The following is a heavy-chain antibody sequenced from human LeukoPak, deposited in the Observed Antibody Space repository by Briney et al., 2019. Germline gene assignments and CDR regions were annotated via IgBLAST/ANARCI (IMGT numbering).Heavy chain of an antibody. CDR1: GYTFTSYG. J-gene: IGHJ4*02. V-gene: IGHV1-18*01. Sequence: ASVKVSCKASGYTFTSYGISWVRQAPGQGLEWMGWISAYNGNTNYAQKLQGRVTMTTDTSTSTAYMELRSLRSDDTAVYYCARGHPQSYYGGNTLDYWGQGTLVTVSS. CDR3: ARGHPQSYYGGNTLDY. D-gene: IGHD4-23*01. CDR2: ISAYNGNT.